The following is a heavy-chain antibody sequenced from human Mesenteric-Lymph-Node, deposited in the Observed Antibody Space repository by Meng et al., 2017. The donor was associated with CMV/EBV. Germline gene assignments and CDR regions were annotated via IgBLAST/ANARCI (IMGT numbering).Heavy chain of an antibody. CDR3: AKSAGAFYYYNMDV. D-gene: IGHD1-26*01. J-gene: IGHJ6*02. CDR1: GFTFDDYA. CDR2: ISWNSGSI. Sequence: GGFLRPSCAASGFTFDDYAMHWVRQGPGKGLDWVSGISWNSGSIGYADSVKGRFTISRDNAKNSLYLQMNSLRAEDTALYYCAKSAGAFYYYNMDVWGQGTAVTVSS. V-gene: IGHV3-9*01.